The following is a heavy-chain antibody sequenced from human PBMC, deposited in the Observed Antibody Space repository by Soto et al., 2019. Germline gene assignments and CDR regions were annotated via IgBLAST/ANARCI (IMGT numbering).Heavy chain of an antibody. D-gene: IGHD3-22*01. V-gene: IGHV4-59*08. CDR1: GGPISGFY. CDR3: ARDSYDSSGSSGYSFDY. Sequence: SQTLSLTCTVSGGPISGFYWSWIRQPPGKGLEWIGYIYYSGSTYYNPSLKSRVTISVDTSKNQFSLKLSSVTAADTAVYYCARDSYDSSGSSGYSFDYWGQGTLVTVSS. J-gene: IGHJ4*02. CDR2: IYYSGST.